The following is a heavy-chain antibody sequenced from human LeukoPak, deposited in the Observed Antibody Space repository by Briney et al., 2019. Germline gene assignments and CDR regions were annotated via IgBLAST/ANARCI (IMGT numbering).Heavy chain of an antibody. CDR1: GGTFSSYA. J-gene: IGHJ6*03. CDR3: ARAHERYSGSYSKYYYYMDV. D-gene: IGHD1-26*01. CDR2: IIPIFGTA. Sequence: SVKASCKASGGTFSSYAISWVRQAPGQGLEWMGGIIPIFGTANYAQKFQGRVTITADKSTSTAYMELSSLRSEDTVVYYCARAHERYSGSYSKYYYYMDVWGKGTTVTVSS. V-gene: IGHV1-69*06.